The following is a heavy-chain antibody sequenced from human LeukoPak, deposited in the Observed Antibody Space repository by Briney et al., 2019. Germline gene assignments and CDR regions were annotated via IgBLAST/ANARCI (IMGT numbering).Heavy chain of an antibody. CDR2: ISGNDAGT. V-gene: IGHV3-23*01. Sequence: GGSLRLSCAASGFTFSTYVMSWVRQAPGKGLEWVSAISGNDAGTYYADSVKGRFTISRDNSKNTLYLQMTSLRAEDTAVYYCARLGDIVIVAASILEYWGQGTLVTVSS. CDR1: GFTFSTYV. CDR3: ARLGDIVIVAASILEY. J-gene: IGHJ4*02. D-gene: IGHD2-2*01.